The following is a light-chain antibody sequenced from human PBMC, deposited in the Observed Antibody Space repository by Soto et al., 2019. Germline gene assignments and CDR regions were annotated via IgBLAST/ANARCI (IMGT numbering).Light chain of an antibody. V-gene: IGLV3-21*02. J-gene: IGLJ3*02. CDR3: QVWDSSSDLYWV. CDR2: DDS. Sequence: SYELTQPPSVSVAPGQTARITCGGNNIGSKSVHWYQQKPGQAPVLVVYDDSDRPSGIPERFSGSNSGNTATLTISRVEARDEADYYCQVWDSSSDLYWVFGGGTKLTVL. CDR1: NIGSKS.